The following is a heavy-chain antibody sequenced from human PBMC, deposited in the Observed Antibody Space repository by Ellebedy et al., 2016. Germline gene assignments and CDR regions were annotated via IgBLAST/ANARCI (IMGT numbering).Heavy chain of an antibody. D-gene: IGHD3-9*01. Sequence: ASVKVSXKASRYTFTSYDINWVRQATGQGLEWMGWMNPNSGNTGYAQKFQGRVTMTRNTSISTAYMELSSLRSEDTAVYYCARQGFLTGFYYYYGMDVWGQGTTVTVSS. CDR3: ARQGFLTGFYYYYGMDV. CDR2: MNPNSGNT. CDR1: RYTFTSYD. J-gene: IGHJ6*02. V-gene: IGHV1-8*01.